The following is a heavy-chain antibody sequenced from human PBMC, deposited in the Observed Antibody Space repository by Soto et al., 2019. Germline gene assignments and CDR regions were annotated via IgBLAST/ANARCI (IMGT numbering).Heavy chain of an antibody. V-gene: IGHV1-69*13. CDR2: IIPIFGTA. J-gene: IGHJ5*02. Sequence: SVKVSCKASGGTFSSYAISWVRQAPGQGLEWMGGIIPIFGTANYAQKFQGRVTITADESTSTAYMELSSLRSEDTAVYYCAISRPVPTNWFDPWCQAILVSVS. D-gene: IGHD4-17*01. CDR3: AISRPVPTNWFDP. CDR1: GGTFSSYA.